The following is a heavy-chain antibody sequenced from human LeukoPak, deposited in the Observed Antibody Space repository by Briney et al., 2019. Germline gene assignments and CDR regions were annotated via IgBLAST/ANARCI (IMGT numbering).Heavy chain of an antibody. CDR2: IYHSGST. CDR1: GDSINSGGYY. J-gene: IGHJ4*02. V-gene: IGHV4-30-2*01. D-gene: IGHD3-22*01. CDR3: ARGFDNSGYPGY. Sequence: PSQTLSLTCSVSGDSINSGGYYWSWIRQPPGKGLEWIGYIYHSGSTYYNPSLKSRVTISVDRSKNQFSLNLTSVTAADTAVYYCARGFDNSGYPGYWGQGTLVTVSS.